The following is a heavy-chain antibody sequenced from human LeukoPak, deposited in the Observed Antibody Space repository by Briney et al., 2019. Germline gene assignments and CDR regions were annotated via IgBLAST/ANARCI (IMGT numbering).Heavy chain of an antibody. CDR3: AKDERNWNYNLASQTYD. Sequence: GGSLRLSCAASGFIFSDYYMNWIRQAPGKGLEWVSAISGSGVSTYYADSVKGRFTVSRDNSKNTLYLQMSSLRAEDTAVYYCAKDERNWNYNLASQTYDWGQGTLVTVSS. V-gene: IGHV3-23*01. D-gene: IGHD1-7*01. CDR1: GFIFSDYY. CDR2: ISGSGVST. J-gene: IGHJ4*02.